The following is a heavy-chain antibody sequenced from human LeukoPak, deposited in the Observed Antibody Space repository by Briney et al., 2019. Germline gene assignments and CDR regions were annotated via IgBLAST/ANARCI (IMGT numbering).Heavy chain of an antibody. D-gene: IGHD3-10*01. CDR2: ISDSGGKT. Sequence: GGSLRLSCAASGFTVSSNYMSWVRQAPGKGLEWVSHISDSGGKTYYADSVKGRFTISRDNSKNTLYLQMDSLRAEDTAIYYCADFGSGSYCFDYWGQGTLVTVSS. CDR1: GFTVSSNY. V-gene: IGHV3-23*01. J-gene: IGHJ4*02. CDR3: ADFGSGSYCFDY.